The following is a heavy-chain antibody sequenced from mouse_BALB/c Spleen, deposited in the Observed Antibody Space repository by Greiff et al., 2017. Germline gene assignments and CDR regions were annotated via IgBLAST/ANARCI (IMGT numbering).Heavy chain of an antibody. J-gene: IGHJ4*01. Sequence: VHVKQSGPELVKPGASVKMSCKASGYTFTSYVMHWVKQKPGQGLEWIGYINPYNDGTKYNEKFKGKATLTSDKSSSTAYMGLSSLTSEDSAVYYCARREGYDGYPLDYGGRGTSVTVSS. CDR2: INPYNDGT. CDR1: GYTFTSYV. D-gene: IGHD2-3*01. V-gene: IGHV1-14*01. CDR3: ARREGYDGYPLDY.